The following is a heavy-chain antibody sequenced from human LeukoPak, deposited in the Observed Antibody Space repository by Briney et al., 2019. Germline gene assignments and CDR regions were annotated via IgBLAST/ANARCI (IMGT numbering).Heavy chain of an antibody. V-gene: IGHV3-48*01. Sequence: GGSLRLSCAASGFSFSKYAINWVRQAPGKGLEWISYISTTSSPIYYADSVKGRFTTSRDNAKNSVDLQMNSLRAEDTAVYYCARDNGHDFWPGAFDLWGQGTVVTVSS. CDR1: GFSFSKYA. D-gene: IGHD3-3*01. CDR3: ARDNGHDFWPGAFDL. J-gene: IGHJ3*01. CDR2: ISTTSSPI.